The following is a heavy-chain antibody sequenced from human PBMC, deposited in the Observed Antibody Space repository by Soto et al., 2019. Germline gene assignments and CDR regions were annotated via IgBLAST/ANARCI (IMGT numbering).Heavy chain of an antibody. CDR1: GGSVSSYD. CDR2: IYDTGKT. Sequence: SETLSLTCTVSGGSVSSYDWNWIRQTPGKGLEWIGYIYDTGKTAYNPSLKSRVTISLDSSKTQLSVNLTSVTAADTAVYYCARDATSCGGDCEGLGWICFNPCGQGSRVTV. CDR3: ARDATSCGGDCEGLGWICFNP. D-gene: IGHD2-21*02. J-gene: IGHJ5*02. V-gene: IGHV4-59*02.